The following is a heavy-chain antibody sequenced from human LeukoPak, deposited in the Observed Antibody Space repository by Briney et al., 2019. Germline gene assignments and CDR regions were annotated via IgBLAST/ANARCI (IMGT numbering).Heavy chain of an antibody. D-gene: IGHD3-22*01. V-gene: IGHV5-51*01. Sequence: GESLQISCKGSGYSFISHWIGWVRQMPGKGLEWMGLIYPGDSDTRYSPSFQGQVTISADKSISTAYLQWSSLKASDTAMYYCARHQRIGTMSYFDLWGRGTLVTVSS. CDR2: IYPGDSDT. CDR3: ARHQRIGTMSYFDL. CDR1: GYSFISHW. J-gene: IGHJ2*01.